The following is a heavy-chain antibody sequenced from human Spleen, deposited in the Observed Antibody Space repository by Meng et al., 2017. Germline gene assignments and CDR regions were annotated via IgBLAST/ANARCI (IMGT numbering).Heavy chain of an antibody. CDR3: ASRFYYNSGGYFHFDY. D-gene: IGHD3-22*01. CDR1: EFTFSNYG. Sequence: GESLKISCGASEFTFSNYGMHWVRQAPGKGLEWVALISSDGSKKYYRDSVEGRFTISRDNSRNTLYLEMNSLRVDDTAVYYCASRFYYNSGGYFHFDYWGQGTLVTVSS. CDR2: ISSDGSKK. V-gene: IGHV3-33*01. J-gene: IGHJ4*02.